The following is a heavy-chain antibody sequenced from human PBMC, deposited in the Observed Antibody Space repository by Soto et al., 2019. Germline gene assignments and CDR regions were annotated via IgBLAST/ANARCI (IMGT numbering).Heavy chain of an antibody. CDR2: MSYDGTKE. CDR1: GFTFSPYG. D-gene: IGHD6-13*01. V-gene: IGHV3-30*18. J-gene: IGHJ1*01. Sequence: QVELVESGGGVVQPGRSLRLSCAASGFTFSPYGMHWVRQAPGKGLEWVAAMSYDGTKEYYVDSVKGRFTISRDNSRNTLFLQLNSLRAEDTAVYYCAKEYGSTCIHHCGQGTLVTGSS. CDR3: AKEYGSTCIHH.